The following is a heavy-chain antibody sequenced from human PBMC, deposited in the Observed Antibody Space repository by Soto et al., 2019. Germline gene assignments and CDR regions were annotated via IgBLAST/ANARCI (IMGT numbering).Heavy chain of an antibody. J-gene: IGHJ4*02. CDR1: GYTFTGYY. CDR2: INPSGGST. Sequence: ASVKVSCKASGYTFTGYYLHWVRQAPGQGLEWMGIINPSGGSTSYAQKFQGRVTMTRDTSTSTLYMELSSLRSEDTAVYYCARSELDYDILTGYYGLDYWGQGTLVTVSS. D-gene: IGHD3-9*01. CDR3: ARSELDYDILTGYYGLDY. V-gene: IGHV1-46*01.